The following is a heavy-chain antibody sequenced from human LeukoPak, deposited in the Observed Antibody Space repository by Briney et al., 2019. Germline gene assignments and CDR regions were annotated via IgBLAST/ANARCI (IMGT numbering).Heavy chain of an antibody. CDR3: ARGIYSRGSFYYFDN. Sequence: SETLSLTCTVSGGSIGSYYWSWIRQPPGKGLEWIAYIYYTGSTNYNSSLKSRVTISVDTSKSQFSLKVNSVTAADTAMYYCARGIYSRGSFYYFDNWGQGTLVTVSS. CDR1: GGSIGSYY. V-gene: IGHV4-59*01. D-gene: IGHD6-13*01. CDR2: IYYTGST. J-gene: IGHJ4*02.